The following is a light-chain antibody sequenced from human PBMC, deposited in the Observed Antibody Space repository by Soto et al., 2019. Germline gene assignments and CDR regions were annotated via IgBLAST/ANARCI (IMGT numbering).Light chain of an antibody. CDR1: SSDVGGYNY. Sequence: QSALTQPPSASGSPGQSVTISCTGTSSDVGGYNYVSWYQQHPGKAPKPMIFEVSKRPSGVPDRFSGSKSGNTASLTVSGLQADDEADYYCSSYAGSVLFGGGTKVTVL. V-gene: IGLV2-8*01. CDR3: SSYAGSVL. CDR2: EVS. J-gene: IGLJ2*01.